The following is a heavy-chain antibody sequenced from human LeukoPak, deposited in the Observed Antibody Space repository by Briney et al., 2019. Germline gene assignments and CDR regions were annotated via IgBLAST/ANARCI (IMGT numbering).Heavy chain of an antibody. Sequence: GSLRLSCAASGFTFNSYHIHWVRQAPGKGLEWVALISPNGNNEHYADSVKGRFTLSRDNSKNTLNLQMNSLRVEDTALYYCARDYNGHWSVDYWGQGTLVTVSS. CDR3: ARDYNGHWSVDY. CDR2: ISPNGNNE. V-gene: IGHV3-30*04. J-gene: IGHJ4*02. D-gene: IGHD3-10*01. CDR1: GFTFNSYH.